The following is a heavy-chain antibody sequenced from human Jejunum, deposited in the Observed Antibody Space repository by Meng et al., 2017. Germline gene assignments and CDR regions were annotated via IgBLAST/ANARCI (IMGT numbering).Heavy chain of an antibody. Sequence: GESLKISCAASGFTFSSYWMHWVRQAPGKGLVWVSRINGDGSTTSYADSVKGRFTISRDNAQNTLYLQMNSLRAEDAAMYYCARSRYSVGLDYWGQGTLVTVSS. CDR3: ARSRYSVGLDY. J-gene: IGHJ4*02. CDR2: INGDGSTT. CDR1: GFTFSSYW. D-gene: IGHD6-13*01. V-gene: IGHV3-74*01.